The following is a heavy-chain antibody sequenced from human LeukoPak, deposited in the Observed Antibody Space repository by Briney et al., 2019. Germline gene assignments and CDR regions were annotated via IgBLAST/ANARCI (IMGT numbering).Heavy chain of an antibody. V-gene: IGHV1-69*13. CDR3: ALGYCSGGSCYAAFDI. D-gene: IGHD2-15*01. CDR1: GGTFCSYA. Sequence: SVKVSCKASGGTFCSYAISWVPQAPGRGLGWMGGIIPIFGTANYAQKFQGRVTITAHESTSTAYVELSSLRSEDTAVDYCALGYCSGGSCYAAFDIWGQGTMVTVSS. CDR2: IIPIFGTA. J-gene: IGHJ3*02.